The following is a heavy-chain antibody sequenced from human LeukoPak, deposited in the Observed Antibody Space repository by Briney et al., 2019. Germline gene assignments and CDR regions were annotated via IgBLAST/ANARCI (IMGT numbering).Heavy chain of an antibody. J-gene: IGHJ6*02. D-gene: IGHD2-15*01. Sequence: GGSLRLSCAASGFTFSSYAMSWVRQAPGKGLEWVSAISGSGGSTYYADSVKGRFTISRDNAKNSLYLQMNSLRAEDTAVYYCARDPVFMTPGGYGMDVWGQGTAVTVSS. CDR3: ARDPVFMTPGGYGMDV. CDR2: ISGSGGST. V-gene: IGHV3-23*01. CDR1: GFTFSSYA.